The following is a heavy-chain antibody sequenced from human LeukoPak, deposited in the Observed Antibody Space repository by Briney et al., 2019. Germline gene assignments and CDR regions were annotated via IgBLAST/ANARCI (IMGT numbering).Heavy chain of an antibody. CDR1: GFTFSSYS. V-gene: IGHV3-48*04. D-gene: IGHD3-22*01. J-gene: IGHJ3*02. CDR3: ARSGTTYYYDSGSRI. CDR2: ISGSSSII. Sequence: GGSLRLSCETSGFTFSSYSMNWVRQAPGKGLEWVSFISGSSSIIHYADSVKGRFTISRDNAKNSLFLQMNSLRAEDTAVYYCARSGTTYYYDSGSRIWGQGTMVTVSS.